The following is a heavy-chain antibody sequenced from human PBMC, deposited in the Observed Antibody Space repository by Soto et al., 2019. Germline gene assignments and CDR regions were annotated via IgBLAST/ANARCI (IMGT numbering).Heavy chain of an antibody. CDR3: ARGSXDYDFWSGYYGGGNFDY. V-gene: IGHV4-59*01. J-gene: IGHJ4*02. D-gene: IGHD3-3*01. CDR2: IYYSGST. Sequence: PSETLSLTCTVSGGSISSYYWSWIRQPPGKGLEWIGYIYYSGSTNYNPSLKSRVTISVDTSKNQFSLKLSSVTAADTAVYYCARGSXDYDFWSGYYGGGNFDYWGQGTLVTVSS. CDR1: GGSISSYY.